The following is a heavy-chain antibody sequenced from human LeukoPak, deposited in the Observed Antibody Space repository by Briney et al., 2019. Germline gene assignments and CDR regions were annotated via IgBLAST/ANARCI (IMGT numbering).Heavy chain of an antibody. J-gene: IGHJ5*02. Sequence: SETLSLTCTVSGGSISSYYWSWIWQPPGKGLEWIGYIYYSGSTNYNPSLKSRVTISVDTSKNQFSLKLSSVTAADTAVYYCARGPLYGDSTQFYPWGQGSLGTAS. CDR3: ARGPLYGDSTQFYP. CDR2: IYYSGST. CDR1: GGSISSYY. D-gene: IGHD4-17*01. V-gene: IGHV4-59*01.